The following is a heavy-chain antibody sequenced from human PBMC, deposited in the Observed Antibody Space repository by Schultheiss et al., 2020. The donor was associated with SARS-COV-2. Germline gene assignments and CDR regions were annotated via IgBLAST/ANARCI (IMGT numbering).Heavy chain of an antibody. CDR3: AKDPHP. CDR1: GFSLITYA. J-gene: IGHJ5*02. Sequence: GGSLRLSCAASGFSLITYAMTWVRQAPGKGLVWVSRINRDGSGTNYADSVKGRFTISRDNAKNSLYLQMKSLRAEDTAVYYCAKDPHPWGQGTLVTVSS. V-gene: IGHV3-74*01. CDR2: INRDGSGT.